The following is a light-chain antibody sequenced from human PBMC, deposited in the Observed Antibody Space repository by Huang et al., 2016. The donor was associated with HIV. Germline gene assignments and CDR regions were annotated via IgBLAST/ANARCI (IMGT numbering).Light chain of an antibody. CDR1: QSISGSY. CDR2: GAS. CDR3: QHYGDSPPFS. V-gene: IGKV3-20*01. J-gene: IGKJ3*01. Sequence: EIVLTQSPGTLSLSPGERATLSCRASQSISGSYLAWFQHKPGQAPRLLIYGASSRATGIPDRFTGSGSGTDFTLTISRLEPEDVAVYYCQHYGDSPPFSFGPGTKVDIK.